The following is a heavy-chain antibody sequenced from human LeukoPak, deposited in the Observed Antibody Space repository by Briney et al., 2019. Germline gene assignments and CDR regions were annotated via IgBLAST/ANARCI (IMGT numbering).Heavy chain of an antibody. Sequence: SETLSLTCAVYGGSFSGYYWSWIRQPPGKGLEWIGEIDHSGSTNYNPSLKSRVTISVDTSKNQFSLKLSSVTAADTAVYYCARAPRIVGYTSRELGHWYFDLWGRGTLVTVSS. V-gene: IGHV4-34*01. J-gene: IGHJ2*01. CDR3: ARAPRIVGYTSRELGHWYFDL. D-gene: IGHD6-13*01. CDR1: GGSFSGYY. CDR2: IDHSGST.